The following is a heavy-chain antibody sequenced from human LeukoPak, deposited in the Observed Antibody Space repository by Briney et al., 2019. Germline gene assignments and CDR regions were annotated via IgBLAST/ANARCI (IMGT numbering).Heavy chain of an antibody. Sequence: PSETLSLTCTVSGGSISSSSYYWGWIRQPPGKGLGWIGSIYYSGSTYYNPSLKSRVTISVDTSKNQFSLKLSSVTAADTAVYYCARRLYSSGFYYFDYWGQGTLVTVSS. V-gene: IGHV4-39*01. CDR2: IYYSGST. D-gene: IGHD6-19*01. J-gene: IGHJ4*02. CDR3: ARRLYSSGFYYFDY. CDR1: GGSISSSSYY.